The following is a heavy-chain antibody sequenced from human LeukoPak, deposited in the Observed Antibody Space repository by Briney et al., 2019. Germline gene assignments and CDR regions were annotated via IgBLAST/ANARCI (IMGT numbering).Heavy chain of an antibody. Sequence: GESLKISCKASGYNFTNYWIGWVRQVPGKGLEWMGIIHPGHSDPTYTPSFQGQVTISADKSISTTYLQWSSLKTSDIAIYYCARSVAATGLDYWGQGTLVTVSS. CDR1: GYNFTNYW. CDR3: ARSVAATGLDY. D-gene: IGHD6-19*01. V-gene: IGHV5-51*01. J-gene: IGHJ4*02. CDR2: IHPGHSDP.